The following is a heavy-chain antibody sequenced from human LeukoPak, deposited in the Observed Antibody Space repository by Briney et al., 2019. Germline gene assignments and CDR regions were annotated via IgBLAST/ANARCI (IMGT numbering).Heavy chain of an antibody. Sequence: GGSLRLSCAASGFTFDDYAMHWVRQAPGKGLEWVSGISWNSGSIGYADSVKGRFTISRDNAKNSLYLQMNSLRAEDTALYYCAKDMWATVTTSHDYWGQGTLVTVSS. CDR3: AKDMWATVTTSHDY. V-gene: IGHV3-9*01. CDR1: GFTFDDYA. J-gene: IGHJ4*02. CDR2: ISWNSGSI. D-gene: IGHD4-17*01.